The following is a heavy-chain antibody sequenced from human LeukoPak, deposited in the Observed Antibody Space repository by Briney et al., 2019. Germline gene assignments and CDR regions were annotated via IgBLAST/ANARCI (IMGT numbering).Heavy chain of an antibody. CDR3: ARDPRKYSSSWSFDF. J-gene: IGHJ4*02. D-gene: IGHD6-13*01. CDR2: FYYTGST. CDR1: GGSISSGAYY. V-gene: IGHV4-39*07. Sequence: PSETLSLTCVVSGGSISSGAYYWGWIRQPPGKGLEWIGSFYYTGSTYYNPSLKSRVTMSVDTSKNRLSLKLSSVTAADTAVYYCARDPRKYSSSWSFDFWGQGTLVTVSS.